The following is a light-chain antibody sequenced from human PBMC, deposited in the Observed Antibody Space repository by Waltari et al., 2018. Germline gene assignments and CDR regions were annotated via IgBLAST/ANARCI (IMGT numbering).Light chain of an antibody. V-gene: IGLV2-23*01. Sequence: QSALTQPASLSGSPGQSITISCTGTSSDVLNYNLLSWYQHHPGEAPKLIIYEGSKRPSGVSDRFSGSKSGYTASLTISGLQAEDEADYYCCSYGFSVVFGGGTKLTVL. CDR1: SSDVLNYNL. J-gene: IGLJ3*02. CDR2: EGS. CDR3: CSYGFSVV.